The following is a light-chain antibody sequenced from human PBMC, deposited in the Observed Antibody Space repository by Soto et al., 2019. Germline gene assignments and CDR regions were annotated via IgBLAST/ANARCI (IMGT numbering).Light chain of an antibody. V-gene: IGKV3-15*01. J-gene: IGKJ4*01. Sequence: EIVMTQSPATLSVSPGERATLSCRASQSVSSNLAWYQQKPGQAPRLLIYGASTRATGIPARFSGSGSGTEFTLTISSLQSEDFAVYYCQQYHISPFTFGGGTKVEIK. CDR1: QSVSSN. CDR3: QQYHISPFT. CDR2: GAS.